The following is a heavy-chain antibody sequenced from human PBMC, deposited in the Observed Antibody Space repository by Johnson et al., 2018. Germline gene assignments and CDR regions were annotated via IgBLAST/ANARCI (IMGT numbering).Heavy chain of an antibody. CDR2: ISYDGSNK. D-gene: IGHD6-13*01. Sequence: VQLVESGGGVVQPGKSLRLSCAASGFTFSTYGMHWVRQAPGKGLEWVAVISYDGSNKYYADSVKGRFTISRDNSKNTLYLQMNSRGAEDTALYYCANDGAAAGLIELYYYYDYMAVWGKGTTVTVSS. CDR1: GFTFSTYG. V-gene: IGHV3-30*18. CDR3: ANDGAAAGLIELYYYYDYMAV. J-gene: IGHJ6*03.